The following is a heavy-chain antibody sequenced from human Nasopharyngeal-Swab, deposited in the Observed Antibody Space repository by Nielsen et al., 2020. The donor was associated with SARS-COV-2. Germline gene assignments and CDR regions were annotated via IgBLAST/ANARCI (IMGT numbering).Heavy chain of an antibody. CDR1: GFTFSSYV. V-gene: IGHV3-23*01. CDR3: SKDQGGSGSYYWGDH. CDR2: ISGRGRSP. J-gene: IGHJ4*02. D-gene: IGHD1-26*01. Sequence: GGSLRLSCAASGFTFSSYVMNWVRQAPGKGLEWVSTISGRGRSPHYADSVKGRFTISRDSAESTLYLQMNSLRAEDTAIYYCSKDQGGSGSYYWGDHWGQGTLVTVSS.